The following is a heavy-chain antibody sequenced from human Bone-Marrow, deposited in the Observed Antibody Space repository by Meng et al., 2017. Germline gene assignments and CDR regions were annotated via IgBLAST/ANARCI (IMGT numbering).Heavy chain of an antibody. V-gene: IGHV1-46*01. J-gene: IGHJ4*02. CDR3: ARGSRADDYYDSSGYYYLPHDY. D-gene: IGHD3-22*01. CDR2: INPSGGST. Sequence: ASVKVSCKASGYTFTGYYMHWVRQAPGQGLEWMGIINPSGGSTSYAQKFQGRVTMTRDTSTSTVYMELSSLRSEDTAVYYCARGSRADDYYDSSGYYYLPHDYWGQGTLVTVSS. CDR1: GYTFTGYY.